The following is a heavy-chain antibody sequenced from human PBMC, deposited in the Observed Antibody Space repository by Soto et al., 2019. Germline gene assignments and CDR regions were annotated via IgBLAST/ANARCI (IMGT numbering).Heavy chain of an antibody. V-gene: IGHV4-30-4*01. CDR3: ARVPPPFDYSSAMDV. CDR2: IFSSGTT. J-gene: IGHJ6*04. CDR1: GDSISSGNKY. D-gene: IGHD3-9*01. Sequence: QAQLRESGPGLVMPSQTLSLTCTVSGDSISSGNKYWSWIRQPPGKGLEWIGYIFSSGTTSYNPSPKGQFTRSLDGSQNLFSLRLTSLTDRDTAVFFGARVPPPFDYSSAMDVWGKGTTVTFSS.